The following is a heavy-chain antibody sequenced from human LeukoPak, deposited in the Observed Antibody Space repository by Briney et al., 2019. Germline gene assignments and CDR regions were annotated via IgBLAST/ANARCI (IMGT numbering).Heavy chain of an antibody. CDR3: SRGYDNEKSAY. V-gene: IGHV4-31*03. D-gene: IGHD3-22*01. Sequence: SETLSLTCTVSGGSISSGGYYWSWIRQHPGKGLEWIGYIYYSGSTYYNPSLKSRVTMSVDTSKNQFSLSLTSVTAADTAVYYCSRGYDNEKSAYWGQGTLVTVSS. CDR1: GGSISSGGYY. J-gene: IGHJ4*02. CDR2: IYYSGST.